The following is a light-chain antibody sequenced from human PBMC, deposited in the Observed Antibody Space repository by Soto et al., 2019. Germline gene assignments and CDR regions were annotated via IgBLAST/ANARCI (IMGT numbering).Light chain of an antibody. Sequence: IQMTQTPSSLSASVGDRCTITFLASQSISSYLKWYQQKPGKAPKLLIYAASSLQSGVPSRFSGSGSGTDFTLTISSLQPEDFATYYCQQSFSTLRGTFGPGTKVDIK. CDR1: QSISSY. V-gene: IGKV1-39*01. CDR3: QQSFSTLRGT. J-gene: IGKJ3*01. CDR2: AAS.